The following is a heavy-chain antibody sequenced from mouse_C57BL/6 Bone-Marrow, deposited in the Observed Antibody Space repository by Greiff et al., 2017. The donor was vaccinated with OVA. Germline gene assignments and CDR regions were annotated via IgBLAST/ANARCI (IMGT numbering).Heavy chain of an antibody. CDR2: IWRGGST. J-gene: IGHJ4*01. D-gene: IGHD1-1*01. Sequence: VHLVESGPGLVQPSQSLSITCTVSGFSLTSYGVHWVRQSPGKGLEWLGVIWRGGSTDYNAAFMSRLSITKDNSKSQVFFKMNSLQADDTAIYYCAKRAYYGSSYGAMDYWGQGTSVTVSS. CDR1: GFSLTSYG. CDR3: AKRAYYGSSYGAMDY. V-gene: IGHV2-5*01.